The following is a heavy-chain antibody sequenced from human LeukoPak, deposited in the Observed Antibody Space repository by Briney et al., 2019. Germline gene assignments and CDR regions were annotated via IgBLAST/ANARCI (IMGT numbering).Heavy chain of an antibody. CDR3: ARGRKTDAFDI. CDR1: GVSISSSNSY. Sequence: SETLSLTCTVSGVSISSSNSYWGWIRQPPGKGLEWIGSIYYSGNTYYNASLKSQVSISIDTSKNQFSLRLTSVTAADTAVYYCARGRKTDAFDIWGQGTMVTVSS. V-gene: IGHV4-39*01. CDR2: IYYSGNT. J-gene: IGHJ3*02.